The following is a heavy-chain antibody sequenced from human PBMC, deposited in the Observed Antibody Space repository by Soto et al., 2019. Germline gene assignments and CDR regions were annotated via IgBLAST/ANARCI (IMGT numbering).Heavy chain of an antibody. CDR3: ARDLKSCTCSGCLYYYSYVDMDV. J-gene: IGHJ6*02. V-gene: IGHV4-30-4*01. Sequence: SETLSLTCTVSAGSISSSDYYWSWIRQPPGKGLEWVGYINYSGNTYYNPSLKSRVTMSIDTSKNQFSLKLSSVTAADTAVYYCARDLKSCTCSGCLYYYSYVDMDVWGLGTTVTV. CDR1: AGSISSSDYY. D-gene: IGHD2-8*01. CDR2: INYSGNT.